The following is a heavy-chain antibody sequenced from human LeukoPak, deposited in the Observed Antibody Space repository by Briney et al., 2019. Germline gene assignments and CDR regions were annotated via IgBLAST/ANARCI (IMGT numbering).Heavy chain of an antibody. V-gene: IGHV4-59*01. D-gene: IGHD3-10*01. CDR1: GGSISSYY. Sequence: AETLSLPCTVSGGSISSYYWSWIRQPPEKGLEWIGYIYYSGTSNYNPSLKSRLTISVDTSKNQFSLKLPSVTAADTAVYYCARRTGTYFDSWGQGTLVTVSS. CDR3: ARRTGTYFDS. CDR2: IYYSGTS. J-gene: IGHJ4*02.